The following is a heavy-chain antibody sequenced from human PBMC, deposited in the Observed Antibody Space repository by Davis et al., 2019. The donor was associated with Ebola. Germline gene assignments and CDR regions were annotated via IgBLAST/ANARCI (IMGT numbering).Heavy chain of an antibody. CDR3: ARDGSGWSSLFDY. V-gene: IGHV1-69*04. Sequence: AASVKVSCKASGYTFTSYYMHWVRQAPGQGLEWMGRIIPILGIANYAQKFQGRVTITADKSTSTAYMELSSLRSEDTAVYYCARDGSGWSSLFDYWGQGTLVTVSS. CDR1: GYTFTSYY. J-gene: IGHJ4*02. D-gene: IGHD6-19*01. CDR2: IIPILGIA.